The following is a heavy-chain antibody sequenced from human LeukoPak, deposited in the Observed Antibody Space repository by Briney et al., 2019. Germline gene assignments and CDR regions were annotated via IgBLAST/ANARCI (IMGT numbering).Heavy chain of an antibody. D-gene: IGHD6-19*01. J-gene: IGHJ5*02. CDR2: INPSGGST. CDR1: GYTFINYY. Sequence: ASVKVSCKASGYTFINYYIHWVRQAPGQGLEWMGIINPSGGSTTYPQKFQGRVTMTRDTSTSTVYMDLSSLRSEDTAVYYCARGGYSSPRGWFDPWGQGTLVTVSS. V-gene: IGHV1-46*01. CDR3: ARGGYSSPRGWFDP.